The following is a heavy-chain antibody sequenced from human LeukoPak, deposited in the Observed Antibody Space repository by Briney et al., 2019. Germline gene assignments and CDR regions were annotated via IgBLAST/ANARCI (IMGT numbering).Heavy chain of an antibody. D-gene: IGHD6-19*01. J-gene: IGHJ4*02. CDR3: ARVGNSSGFDY. Sequence: ASVKVSCKASGGTFSSYAISWVRQAPGQGLEWMGGIIPIFGTANYAQKFRGRVTITADKSTSTAHMELSSLRSEDTAVYYCARVGNSSGFDYWGQGTLVTVSS. V-gene: IGHV1-69*06. CDR2: IIPIFGTA. CDR1: GGTFSSYA.